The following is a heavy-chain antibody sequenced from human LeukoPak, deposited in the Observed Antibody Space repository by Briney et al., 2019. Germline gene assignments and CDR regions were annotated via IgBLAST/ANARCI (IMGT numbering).Heavy chain of an antibody. CDR3: AREPGSDSSGYYYGRWFDP. Sequence: SVNVSCKHYLGTFSSYTISWVRPAPDQGLEWMGRIIPILGIANYAQTFQGRVTSTADKSTSTSYMELSSLISEDTAVYYCAREPGSDSSGYYYGRWFDPWGQGTLVTVSS. CDR1: LGTFSSYT. D-gene: IGHD3-22*01. J-gene: IGHJ5*02. CDR2: IIPILGIA. V-gene: IGHV1-69*04.